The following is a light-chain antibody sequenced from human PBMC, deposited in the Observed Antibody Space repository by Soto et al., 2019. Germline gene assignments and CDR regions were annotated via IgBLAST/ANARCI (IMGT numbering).Light chain of an antibody. CDR2: AAS. J-gene: IGKJ1*01. Sequence: VFTLTPGILKLEHLGRATPSYPASQSVSSNFLGWHQQKPGDAPILLNYAASSRAAGIPRMSSGSGARTVIILISSIQDADDVADYYWQHHNWPPMTFGQGTKVEIK. CDR1: QSVSSNF. CDR3: QHHNWPPMT. V-gene: IGKV3-20*01.